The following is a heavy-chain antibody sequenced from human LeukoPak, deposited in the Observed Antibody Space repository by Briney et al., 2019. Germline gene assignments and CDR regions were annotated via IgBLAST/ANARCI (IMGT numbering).Heavy chain of an antibody. Sequence: GGSLRLSCAVSGFTFSDYYMRWIRQAPGKGLEWVSYISSSGSTIYHADSVKGRFTISRDNAKNSLYLQMNSLSAEDTAVYYCARDRVYSYGYSLDYWGQRTLVTVSS. D-gene: IGHD5-18*01. CDR1: GFTFSDYY. V-gene: IGHV3-11*01. CDR3: ARDRVYSYGYSLDY. J-gene: IGHJ4*02. CDR2: ISSSGSTI.